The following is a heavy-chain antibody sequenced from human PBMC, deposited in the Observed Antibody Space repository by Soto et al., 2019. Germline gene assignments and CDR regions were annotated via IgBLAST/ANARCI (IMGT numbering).Heavy chain of an antibody. J-gene: IGHJ4*02. CDR3: GGGSSGWYRNDY. CDR2: IIPIFGTA. V-gene: IGHV1-69*13. D-gene: IGHD6-19*01. Sequence: GASVKVSCKASGGTFSSYAISWVRQAPGQGLEWMGGIIPIFGTANYAQKFQGRVTITADESTSTAYMELSSLRSEDTAVYYCGGGSSGWYRNDYWGQGTMVTVYS. CDR1: GGTFSSYA.